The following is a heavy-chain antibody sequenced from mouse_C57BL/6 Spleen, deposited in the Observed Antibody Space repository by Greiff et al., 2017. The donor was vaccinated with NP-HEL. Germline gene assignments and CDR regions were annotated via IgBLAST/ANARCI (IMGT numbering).Heavy chain of an antibody. CDR3: ARGGYSGYFDY. CDR2: IDPSDSYT. D-gene: IGHD2-3*01. CDR1: GYTFTSYW. J-gene: IGHJ2*01. V-gene: IGHV1-69*01. Sequence: QVHVKQPGAELVMPGASVKLSCKASGYTFTSYWMHWVKQRPGQGLEWIGEIDPSDSYTNYNQKFKGKSTLTVDKSSSTAYMQLSSLTSEDSAVYYCARGGYSGYFDYWGQGTTLTVSS.